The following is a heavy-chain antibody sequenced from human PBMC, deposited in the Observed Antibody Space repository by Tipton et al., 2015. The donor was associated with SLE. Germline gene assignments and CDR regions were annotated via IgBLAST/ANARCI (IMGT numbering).Heavy chain of an antibody. D-gene: IGHD3-10*01. Sequence: LSCTVSGGSISSYYWSWIRQPPGKGLEWIGYIYYSGSTNYNPSLKSRVTISVDTSKNQFSLKLSSVTAADTAVYYCARDTDHYYGSGSSRAFDIWGQGTMVTVSS. CDR1: GGSISSYY. CDR2: IYYSGST. CDR3: ARDTDHYYGSGSSRAFDI. V-gene: IGHV4-59*01. J-gene: IGHJ3*02.